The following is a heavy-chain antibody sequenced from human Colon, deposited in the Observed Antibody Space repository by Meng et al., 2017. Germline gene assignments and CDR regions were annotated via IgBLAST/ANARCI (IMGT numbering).Heavy chain of an antibody. Sequence: ASVTVSCKESGYTFPSYYMDWVRQAPGQGLEWMGIINPSGGSTSYAQKFQGRVTMTRDTSTSTVYMELSSLRSEDTAVYYCASPRYCSSTSCYRGGDYYYYGMDAWGQGTTVTVSS. CDR2: INPSGGST. D-gene: IGHD2-2*02. V-gene: IGHV1-46*01. CDR1: GYTFPSYY. CDR3: ASPRYCSSTSCYRGGDYYYYGMDA. J-gene: IGHJ6*02.